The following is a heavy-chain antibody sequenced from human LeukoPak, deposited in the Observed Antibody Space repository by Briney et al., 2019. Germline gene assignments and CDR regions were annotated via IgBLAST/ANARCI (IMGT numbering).Heavy chain of an antibody. D-gene: IGHD2-2*01. CDR3: ASTLYCSSTSCSSDY. Sequence: SSETLSLTCAVYGGSFSGYYWSWIRQPPGKGLEWIGEINHSGSTNYNPSLNSRVTISVDTSKNQFSLKLSSVTAADTAVYYCASTLYCSSTSCSSDYWGQGTLVTVSS. V-gene: IGHV4-34*01. CDR1: GGSFSGYY. CDR2: INHSGST. J-gene: IGHJ4*02.